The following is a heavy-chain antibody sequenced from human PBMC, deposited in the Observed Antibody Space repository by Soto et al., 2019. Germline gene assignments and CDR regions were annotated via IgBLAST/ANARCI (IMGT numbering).Heavy chain of an antibody. CDR1: GLSLSTSGEA. CDR3: AHYVSTSPAGWFDP. Sequence: QITLKESGPTLVKPTQTLTLTCTFSGLSLSTSGEAVGWIRQPPGKALEWLALIYWDDDKRYNPTLKTRLTTTKDPSKNQVFLTLTNMDPVDTATYYCAHYVSTSPAGWFDPWGQGILVTVSS. V-gene: IGHV2-5*02. D-gene: IGHD3-10*02. CDR2: IYWDDDK. J-gene: IGHJ5*02.